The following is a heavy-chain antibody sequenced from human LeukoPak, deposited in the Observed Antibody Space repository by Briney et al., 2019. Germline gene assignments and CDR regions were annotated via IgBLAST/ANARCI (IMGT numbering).Heavy chain of an antibody. D-gene: IGHD2-2*01. CDR1: GYSISSGYY. CDR2: IYHSGNT. CDR3: ASQLGLSD. Sequence: SETLSLTCTVSGYSISSGYYWGWTRQPPGKGLEWIGSIYHSGNTFYNPSLKSRVTISVDTSKNQFSLNLSSVTVADTALYYCASQLGLSDWGQGTLVTVSS. J-gene: IGHJ4*02. V-gene: IGHV4-38-2*02.